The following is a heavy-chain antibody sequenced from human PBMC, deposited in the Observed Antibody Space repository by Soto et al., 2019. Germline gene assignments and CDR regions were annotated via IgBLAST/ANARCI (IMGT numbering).Heavy chain of an antibody. V-gene: IGHV3-48*01. J-gene: IGHJ4*02. CDR2: ISSSSSTI. CDR1: GFTFSSYS. Sequence: PGGSLRLSCAASGFTFSSYSMNWVRQAPGKGLEWVSYISSSSSTIYYADSVKGRFTISRDNAKNSLYLQMNSLRAEDTAVYYCARDKDTIFGVVIMSYWGQGTLVTVS. CDR3: ARDKDTIFGVVIMSY. D-gene: IGHD3-3*01.